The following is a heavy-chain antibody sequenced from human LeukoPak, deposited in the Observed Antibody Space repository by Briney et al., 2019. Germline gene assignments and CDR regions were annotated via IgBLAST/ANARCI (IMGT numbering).Heavy chain of an antibody. V-gene: IGHV3-23*01. D-gene: IGHD6-25*01. CDR1: GFIFSPYA. J-gene: IGHJ4*02. CDR2: FSGSGDHT. CDR3: AKDLALVPSDYRRGPDY. Sequence: GGSLRLSCAASGFIFSPYAMNWVRQATGKGLEWVSAFSGSGDHTYYADSVKGRFTISRDNSKNTMYLQMNGLRAEDTAVYYCAKDLALVPSDYRRGPDYWGQGTLVTVSS.